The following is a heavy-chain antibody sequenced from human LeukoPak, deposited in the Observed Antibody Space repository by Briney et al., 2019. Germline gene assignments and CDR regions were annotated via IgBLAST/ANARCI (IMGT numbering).Heavy chain of an antibody. Sequence: GGSLRLSCAASGFTFSSYAMSWVRQAPGKGLEWVSAISGSGGSTYYADSVKGRFTISRDNSKNTLYLQMNSLRAEDTAVYYCAKWGMVRGVTPNDYWGQGTLDTVSS. CDR1: GFTFSSYA. D-gene: IGHD3-10*01. CDR3: AKWGMVRGVTPNDY. V-gene: IGHV3-23*01. CDR2: ISGSGGST. J-gene: IGHJ4*02.